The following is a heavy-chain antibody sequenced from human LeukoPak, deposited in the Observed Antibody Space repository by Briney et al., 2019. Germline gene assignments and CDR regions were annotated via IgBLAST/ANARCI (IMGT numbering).Heavy chain of an antibody. CDR3: ARGNKKYQLLEYYYYYYMDV. Sequence: ASVKVSCKASGYTFTGYYMHWVRQAPGQGLEWMGWINPNSGGTNYAQKFQGRVTMTRDTSISTAYVELSRLRSDDTAVYYCARGNKKYQLLEYYYYYYMDVWGKGTTVTVSS. D-gene: IGHD2-2*01. J-gene: IGHJ6*03. V-gene: IGHV1-2*02. CDR1: GYTFTGYY. CDR2: INPNSGGT.